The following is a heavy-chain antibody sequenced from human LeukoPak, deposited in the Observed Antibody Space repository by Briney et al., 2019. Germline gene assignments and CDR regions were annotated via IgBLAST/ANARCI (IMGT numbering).Heavy chain of an antibody. J-gene: IGHJ4*02. V-gene: IGHV3-21*01. CDR2: ISSSSDYI. D-gene: IGHD5-24*01. Sequence: GGSLRLSCAASGFTFSTYNMNWVRQAPGKGLEWVSSISSSSDYIYYADSVKGRFTISRDNAKNSLYLQMKSLRAEDTAVYYCAREGDGYNGVFDYWGQGTLVTVSS. CDR3: AREGDGYNGVFDY. CDR1: GFTFSTYN.